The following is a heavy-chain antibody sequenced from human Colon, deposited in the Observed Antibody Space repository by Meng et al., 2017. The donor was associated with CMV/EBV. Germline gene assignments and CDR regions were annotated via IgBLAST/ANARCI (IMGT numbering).Heavy chain of an antibody. CDR3: AKEVIGADLAFYYHGMDV. Sequence: ASVKVSCKASGYTFTGHYLHWVRQAPGQGLEWMGWINPNIGVTKYAQKFQDRVTMTRDTSVTTGYMELSGLSSDDTAVYYCAKEVIGADLAFYYHGMDVWGQGTTVTVSS. J-gene: IGHJ6*02. CDR2: INPNIGVT. CDR1: GYTFTGHY. V-gene: IGHV1-2*02. D-gene: IGHD2/OR15-2a*01.